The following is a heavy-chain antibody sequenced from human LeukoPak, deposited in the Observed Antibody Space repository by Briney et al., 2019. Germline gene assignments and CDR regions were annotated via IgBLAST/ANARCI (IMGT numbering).Heavy chain of an antibody. Sequence: GGSLRLSCTASGFTFGDYAMSWVRQAPGKGLEWVSFIRSKAYRGTTEYAASMKGRFTISRDDSKSIAYLQMNSLKTEDTAVYYCTSSGYSSGPGAIDYWGQGTLVTVSS. CDR1: GFTFGDYA. CDR2: IRSKAYRGTT. J-gene: IGHJ4*02. V-gene: IGHV3-49*04. CDR3: TSSGYSSGPGAIDY. D-gene: IGHD6-19*01.